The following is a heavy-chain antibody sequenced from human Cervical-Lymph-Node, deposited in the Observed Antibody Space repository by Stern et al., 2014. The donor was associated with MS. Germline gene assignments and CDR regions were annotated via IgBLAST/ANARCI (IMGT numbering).Heavy chain of an antibody. CDR3: ARSRAVWGVTPDY. Sequence: VHLVESGGGLVQPGESLRLSCVPSGFTFSRYSMNWLRQAPGKGLEWVSFISDTASTIYYADSVKGRFTISRDNDKNSLYLQMNSLRAEDTAVYYCARSRAVWGVTPDYWGQGTRVTVSS. CDR1: GFTFSRYS. CDR2: ISDTASTI. D-gene: IGHD3-10*01. J-gene: IGHJ4*02. V-gene: IGHV3-48*01.